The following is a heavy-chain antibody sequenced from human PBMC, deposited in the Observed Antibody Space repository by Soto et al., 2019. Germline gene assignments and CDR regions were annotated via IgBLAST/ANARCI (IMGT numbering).Heavy chain of an antibody. J-gene: IGHJ6*02. V-gene: IGHV3-66*01. CDR2: IYSGGAT. Sequence: EVQLVESGGGLVQPGGSLRLSCAVSGFDVSPNHMHWVRQAPGKGLEWVSIIYSGGATDYAASVKGRLTISRDNSENTMHLQMTSLSGEDTAKYYCVRDYGAVWGQGTTVIVSS. CDR3: VRDYGAV. D-gene: IGHD3-10*01. CDR1: GFDVSPNH.